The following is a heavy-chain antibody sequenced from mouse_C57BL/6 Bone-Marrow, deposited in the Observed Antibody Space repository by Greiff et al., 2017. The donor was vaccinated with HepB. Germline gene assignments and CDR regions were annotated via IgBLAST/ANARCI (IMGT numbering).Heavy chain of an antibody. CDR3: AREGWLLWYFDV. D-gene: IGHD2-3*01. CDR2: IYPGDGDT. J-gene: IGHJ1*03. CDR1: GYAFSSYW. Sequence: QVQLQQSGAELVKPGASVKISCKASGYAFSSYWMNWVKQRPGKGLEWIGQIYPGDGDTNYNGKFKGKATLTADKSSSTAYMQLSSLTSEDSAVYFCAREGWLLWYFDVWGTGTTVTVSS. V-gene: IGHV1-80*01.